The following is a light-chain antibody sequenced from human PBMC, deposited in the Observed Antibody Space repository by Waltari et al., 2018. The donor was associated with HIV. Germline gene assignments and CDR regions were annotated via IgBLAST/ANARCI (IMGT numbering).Light chain of an antibody. V-gene: IGLV1-47*01. J-gene: IGLJ3*02. CDR2: RND. CDR1: IHNLGGIF. Sequence: QSVVTQPPSASGTPGQNISISCSGDIHNLGGIFVYWYQQRPGTAPRLLLDRNDQRPSGVPDRFSGSKSATSASLAISGLRSEDEADYHCSTWDNSLSHWVFGGGTKVTVL. CDR3: STWDNSLSHWV.